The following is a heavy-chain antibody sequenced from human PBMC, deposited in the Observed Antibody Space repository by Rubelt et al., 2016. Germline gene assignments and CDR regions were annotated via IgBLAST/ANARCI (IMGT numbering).Heavy chain of an antibody. CDR2: ISYDGSNK. D-gene: IGHD1-1*01. CDR3: ARDHAGTTHYFDY. J-gene: IGHJ4*02. Sequence: GLEWVAVISYDGSNKYYADSVKGRFTISRDNSKNTLYLQMNSLRAEDTAVYYCARDHAGTTHYFDYWGQGTLVTVSS. V-gene: IGHV3-30*03.